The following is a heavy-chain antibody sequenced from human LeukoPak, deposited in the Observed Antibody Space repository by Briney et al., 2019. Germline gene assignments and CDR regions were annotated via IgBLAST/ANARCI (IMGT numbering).Heavy chain of an antibody. J-gene: IGHJ4*02. CDR2: ISYDGSNK. D-gene: IGHD2-15*01. CDR1: GFTFSSYA. Sequence: GRSLRLSCAASGFTFSSYAMHWVRQAPGKGLEWVAVISYDGSNKYYADSVKGRFTISRDNSKNTLYLQMNSLRAEDTAVYYCAKSATYCSGGSCDYFDYWGQGTLVTVSS. CDR3: AKSATYCSGGSCDYFDY. V-gene: IGHV3-30*04.